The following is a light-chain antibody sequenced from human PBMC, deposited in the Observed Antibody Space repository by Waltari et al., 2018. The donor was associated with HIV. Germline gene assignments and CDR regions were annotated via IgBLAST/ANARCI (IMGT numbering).Light chain of an antibody. CDR3: QQAHSFAWT. Sequence: DIQMTQFPSSVSASVGDKVTVTCRASQDLGTWLAWYQHKPGRAPKLLIYAGSYLDSGVPSRFSGSGSGTYFTLTISSLQPEDLGTYYCQQAHSFAWTFGQGTKVEI. J-gene: IGKJ1*01. CDR1: QDLGTW. V-gene: IGKV1-12*01. CDR2: AGS.